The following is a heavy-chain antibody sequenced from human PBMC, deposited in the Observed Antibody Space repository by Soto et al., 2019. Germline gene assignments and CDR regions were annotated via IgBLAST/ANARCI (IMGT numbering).Heavy chain of an antibody. CDR3: AREGQLVPQFDY. CDR2: IIPILGIA. D-gene: IGHD6-6*01. CDR1: GGTFSSYT. V-gene: IGHV1-69*08. Sequence: QVQLVQSGAEVKKPGSSVKVSCKASGGTFSSYTISWVRQAPGQGLEWMGRIIPILGIANYAQKFQGRVTITADKSQSTALMELSSLRSEDTAVYYCAREGQLVPQFDYWGQGTLVTVSS. J-gene: IGHJ4*02.